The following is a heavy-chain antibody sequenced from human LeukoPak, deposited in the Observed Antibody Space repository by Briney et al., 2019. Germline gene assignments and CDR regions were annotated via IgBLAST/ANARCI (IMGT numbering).Heavy chain of an antibody. CDR3: ARDYMEPGGTFYWYFDL. V-gene: IGHV4-61*02. D-gene: IGHD1-1*01. CDR1: GGSISSGSYY. Sequence: SETLSLTCSVSGGSISSGSYYWGWIRQPAGKGLEWIGRIYPTGSTSYNPTLESRVTISLDTSKNQFSLKLSSVTAADTAVYYCARDYMEPGGTFYWYFDLWGRGTLVTVSS. CDR2: IYPTGST. J-gene: IGHJ2*01.